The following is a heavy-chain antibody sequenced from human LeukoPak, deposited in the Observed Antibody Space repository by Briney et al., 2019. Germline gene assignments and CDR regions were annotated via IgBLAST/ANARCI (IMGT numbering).Heavy chain of an antibody. CDR2: IYYSGST. D-gene: IGHD6-13*01. CDR1: GGSISSGGYY. Sequence: SQTLSLTCTVSGGSISSGGYYWSWLRQHPGKGLEWIGYIYYSGSTYYNPSLKSRVTISVDTSKNQFSLKLSSVTAADTAVYYCARLSSGSSSWYDIDYWGQGTLVTVSS. CDR3: ARLSSGSSSWYDIDY. V-gene: IGHV4-31*03. J-gene: IGHJ4*02.